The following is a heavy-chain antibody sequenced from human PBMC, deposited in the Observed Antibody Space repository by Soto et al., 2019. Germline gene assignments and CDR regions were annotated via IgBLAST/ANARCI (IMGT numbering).Heavy chain of an antibody. D-gene: IGHD5-12*01. V-gene: IGHV3-23*01. CDR1: GFTFTSYA. CDR2: IRGSGGGR. Sequence: EVQLLESGGGSVQPGGSLRLSCAASGFTFTSYAMSWVRQAPGAGLEGVSAIRGSGGGRYYADSVKGRFTISRDNSKNTLYLQMNSLRAEDTAVYYCAKDLGRDSGYDWGADYWGQGTLVTVSS. J-gene: IGHJ4*02. CDR3: AKDLGRDSGYDWGADY.